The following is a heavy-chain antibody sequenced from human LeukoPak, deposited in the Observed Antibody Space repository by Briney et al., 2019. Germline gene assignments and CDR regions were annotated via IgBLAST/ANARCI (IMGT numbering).Heavy chain of an antibody. J-gene: IGHJ6*04. CDR2: ISSRGSTI. D-gene: IGHD3-10*02. V-gene: IGHV3-48*03. CDR1: GFTFSSYE. CDR3: AELGITMIGGV. Sequence: GGSLRLSCAASGFTFSSYEMNWVRQAPGKGLEWISYISSRGSTIYYADSVKGRFTISRDNAKNSLYLQMNSLRAEDTAVYYCAELGITMIGGVWGKGTTVTISS.